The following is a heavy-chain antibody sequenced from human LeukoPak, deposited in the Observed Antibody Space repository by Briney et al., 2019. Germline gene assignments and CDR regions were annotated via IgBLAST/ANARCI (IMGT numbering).Heavy chain of an antibody. J-gene: IGHJ4*02. CDR2: INHSGST. V-gene: IGHV4-34*01. CDR1: GGSFSGYY. CDR3: ATLPN. Sequence: SKTLSLTCAVYGGSFSGYYWSWIRQPPGKGLEWIGEINHSGSTNYNPSLKSRVTISVDTSKNQFSLKLSSVTAADTAVYYCATLPNWGQGTLVTVSS.